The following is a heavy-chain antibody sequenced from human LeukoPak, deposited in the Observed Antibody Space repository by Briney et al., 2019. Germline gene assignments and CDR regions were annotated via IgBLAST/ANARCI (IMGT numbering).Heavy chain of an antibody. D-gene: IGHD5-24*01. CDR3: ARFPQGDGYRLNDY. CDR1: GGSISSYY. V-gene: IGHV4-59*08. J-gene: IGHJ4*02. Sequence: PSETLSLTCTVYGGSISSYYWSWIRQPPGKGLEWIGYIYYSGSTNYNPSLKSRVTISVDTSKNQFSLKLSSVTAADTAVYYCARFPQGDGYRLNDYWGQGTLVTVSS. CDR2: IYYSGST.